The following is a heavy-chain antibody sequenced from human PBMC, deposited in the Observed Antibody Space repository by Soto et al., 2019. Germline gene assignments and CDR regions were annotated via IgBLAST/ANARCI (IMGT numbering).Heavy chain of an antibody. CDR1: GFTFSSYA. J-gene: IGHJ5*02. CDR3: AKVTGIAARLPYNWFDP. D-gene: IGHD6-6*01. Sequence: GGSLRLSCAASGFTFSSYAMSWVRQAPGKGLEWVSAISGSGGSTHYADSVKGRFTISRDNSKNTLYLQMNSLRAEDTAVYYCAKVTGIAARLPYNWFDPWGQGTLVTVSS. CDR2: ISGSGGST. V-gene: IGHV3-23*01.